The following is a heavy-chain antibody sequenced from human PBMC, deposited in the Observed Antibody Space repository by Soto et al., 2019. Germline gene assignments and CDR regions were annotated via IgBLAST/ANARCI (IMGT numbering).Heavy chain of an antibody. Sequence: GGSLRLSCAASGFIFNNYAMSWVRQAPGRGLEWVSGISASGSRTFYADSVKSRFTVSRDFSKNTLSLQMDSLRAEDTAVYFCGKDPNGDYVGGFEFWGPGTMVTVSS. CDR1: GFIFNNYA. V-gene: IGHV3-23*01. CDR3: GKDPNGDYVGGFEF. J-gene: IGHJ3*01. D-gene: IGHD4-17*01. CDR2: ISASGSRT.